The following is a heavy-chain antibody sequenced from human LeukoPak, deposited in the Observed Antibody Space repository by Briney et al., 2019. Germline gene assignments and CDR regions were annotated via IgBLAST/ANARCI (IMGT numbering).Heavy chain of an antibody. CDR2: IYYSGSP. J-gene: IGHJ4*02. CDR1: GGSISSYY. Sequence: SETLSLTCTVAGGSISSYYWSWIRQPPGKGLEWIGYIYYSGSPNYNPSLKSRVTISVDTSKNQFSLKLSSVTAADTAVYYCAVGYSSGWATFDYWGQGTLVTVSS. D-gene: IGHD6-19*01. CDR3: AVGYSSGWATFDY. V-gene: IGHV4-59*08.